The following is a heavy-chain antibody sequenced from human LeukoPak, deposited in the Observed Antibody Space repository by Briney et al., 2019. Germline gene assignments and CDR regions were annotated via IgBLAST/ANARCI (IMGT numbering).Heavy chain of an antibody. CDR3: ARGKDNNLPAATYHHRIDYYYYYYMDV. D-gene: IGHD2-2*01. CDR1: GYTFTGYY. J-gene: IGHJ6*03. Sequence: ASVKVSCKASGYTFTGYYMHWVRQAPGQGLEWMGWINPNSGGTNYAQKFQGRVTMTRDTSISTAYMELSSLRSEDTAVYYCARGKDNNLPAATYHHRIDYYYYYYMDVWGKGTTVTVSS. V-gene: IGHV1-2*02. CDR2: INPNSGGT.